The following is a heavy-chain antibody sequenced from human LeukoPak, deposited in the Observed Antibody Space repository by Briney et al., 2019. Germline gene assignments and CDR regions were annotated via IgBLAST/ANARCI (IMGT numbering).Heavy chain of an antibody. CDR2: IKQDGSQK. J-gene: IGHJ3*02. V-gene: IGHV3-7*01. CDR3: ARVRLQPRTLLDDAFDI. D-gene: IGHD1-14*01. CDR1: GFTLSTSW. Sequence: PGGSPRLSCTASGFTLSTSWMSWVRQAPGRGLEWVASIKQDGSQKYYVDSVKGRFTISRDNAKNSLYLQMNSLRAEDTAVYYCARVRLQPRTLLDDAFDIWGQGTMVTVSS.